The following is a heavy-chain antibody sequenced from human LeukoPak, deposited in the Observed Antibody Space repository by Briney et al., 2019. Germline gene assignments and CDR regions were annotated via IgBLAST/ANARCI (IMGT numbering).Heavy chain of an antibody. Sequence: GGSLRLSCAASGFTFSSYETNWVRQAPGKGLEWVSSITSSSSYIYYADSVMGRFTISRDNANNSLYLQVNSLRAEDTAVYYCARHVVAMGFDYWGQGTLVTVSS. V-gene: IGHV3-21*01. CDR3: ARHVVAMGFDY. CDR2: ITSSSSYI. J-gene: IGHJ4*02. D-gene: IGHD3-22*01. CDR1: GFTFSSYE.